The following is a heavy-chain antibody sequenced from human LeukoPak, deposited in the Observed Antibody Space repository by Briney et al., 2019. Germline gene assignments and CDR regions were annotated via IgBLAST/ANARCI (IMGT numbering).Heavy chain of an antibody. V-gene: IGHV4-34*01. D-gene: IGHD2-2*01. CDR2: INHSGST. CDR3: ARARKAIVVVPAALDY. CDR1: GRSFSGYY. Sequence: SSETLSLTCAVYGRSFSGYYWSWIRQPPGKGLEWIGEINHSGSTNYNPSLKIRVTISVDTSKNQFSLKLSSVTAADTAVYYCARARKAIVVVPAALDYWGQGTLVTVSS. J-gene: IGHJ4*02.